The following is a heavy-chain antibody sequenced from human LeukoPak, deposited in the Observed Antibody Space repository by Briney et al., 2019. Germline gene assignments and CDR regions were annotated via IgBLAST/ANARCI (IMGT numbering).Heavy chain of an antibody. CDR3: AKETSSSWYLLLVDY. J-gene: IGHJ4*02. D-gene: IGHD6-13*01. CDR2: LYGDGSA. V-gene: IGHV3-66*01. Sequence: GGSLRLSCAASGFTVSNNFMSWVRQAPGKGLEWVSVLYGDGSAYYPDSVRGRFTISRDNSKNTLYLQMSSLRAEDTAVYYCAKETSSSWYLLLVDYWGQGTLVTVSS. CDR1: GFTVSNNF.